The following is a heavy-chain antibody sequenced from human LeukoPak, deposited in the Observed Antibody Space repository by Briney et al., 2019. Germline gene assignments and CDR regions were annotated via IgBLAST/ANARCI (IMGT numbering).Heavy chain of an antibody. CDR2: INHSGST. D-gene: IGHD3-22*01. Sequence: SETLSLTCAVYGGSFSGYYWSWIRQPPGKGLEWIGEINHSGSTSYNPSLKSRVTISVDTSKNQFSLKLSSVTAADTAVYYCARGHYYDSSGYYSYYYYYYMDVWGKGTTVTVSS. J-gene: IGHJ6*03. V-gene: IGHV4-34*01. CDR1: GGSFSGYY. CDR3: ARGHYYDSSGYYSYYYYYYMDV.